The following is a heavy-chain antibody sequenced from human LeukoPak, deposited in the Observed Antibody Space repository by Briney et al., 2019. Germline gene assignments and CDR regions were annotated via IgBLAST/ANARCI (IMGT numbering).Heavy chain of an antibody. J-gene: IGHJ3*02. CDR2: IYYSGST. CDR1: GGSISSYY. CDR3: ATHRTTVTTMASGIDAFDI. Sequence: SETLSLTCTVSGGSISSYYWSWIRQPPGKGLEWIGYIYYSGSTYYNPSLKSRVTISVDTSKNQFSLKLSSVTAADMAVYYCATHRTTVTTMASGIDAFDIWGQGTMATVSS. D-gene: IGHD4-17*01. V-gene: IGHV4-59*12.